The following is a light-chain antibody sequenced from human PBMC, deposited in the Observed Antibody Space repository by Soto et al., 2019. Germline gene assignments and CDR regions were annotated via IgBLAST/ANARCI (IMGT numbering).Light chain of an antibody. V-gene: IGKV2-28*01. CDR2: LGS. Sequence: DIVLTQSPLSLPVTPGEPASISCKSSQSLLHSKGYECLDWYLQKPGQSPQLLISLGSIRASGVPDRFSGSGSGTDFALKISRVDAEDVGIYYCMQALQAPPTCGQGTKVEI. CDR1: QSLLHSKGYEC. CDR3: MQALQAPPT. J-gene: IGKJ1*01.